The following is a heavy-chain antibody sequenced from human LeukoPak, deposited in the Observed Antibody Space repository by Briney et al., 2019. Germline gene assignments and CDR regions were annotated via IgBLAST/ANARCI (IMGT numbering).Heavy chain of an antibody. J-gene: IGHJ4*02. CDR2: ISSSSSTI. V-gene: IGHV3-48*01. CDR1: GFTFSSYS. Sequence: GGSLRLSXAASGFTFSSYSMNWVRQAPGKGLEWVSYISSSSSTIYYADSVKGRFTISRDNAKNSLYLQMNSLRAEDTAVYYCARIAVAGTLDYWGQGTLVTVSS. CDR3: ARIAVAGTLDY. D-gene: IGHD6-13*01.